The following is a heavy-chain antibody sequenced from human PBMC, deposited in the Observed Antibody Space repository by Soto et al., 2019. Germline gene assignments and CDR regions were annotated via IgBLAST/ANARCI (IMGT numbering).Heavy chain of an antibody. V-gene: IGHV1-69*05. Sequence: SVKVSCKASGGTFSSYAISWVRQAPGQGLEWMGGVIPIFGTANYAQKFKGSVTMTRDTTIRTAYMELKTLTSDDTAVYYCAKARGVSSARLITWFDPWGQGTLVTVSS. CDR3: AKARGVSSARLITWFDP. D-gene: IGHD2-2*01. J-gene: IGHJ5*02. CDR2: VIPIFGTA. CDR1: GGTFSSYA.